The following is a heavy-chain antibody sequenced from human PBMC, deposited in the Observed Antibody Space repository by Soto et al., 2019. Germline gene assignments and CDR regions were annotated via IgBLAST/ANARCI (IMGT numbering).Heavy chain of an antibody. CDR3: AKDQGGLRYFDWFYY. V-gene: IGHV3-23*01. CDR1: GFTFSSYA. D-gene: IGHD3-9*01. CDR2: ISGSGGST. Sequence: GGSLRLSCAASGFTFSSYAMSWVRQAPGKGLEWVSAISGSGGSTYYADSVKGRFTISRDNSKNTLYLQMNSLRAEDTAVYYCAKDQGGLRYFDWFYYWGQGTLVTVSS. J-gene: IGHJ5*01.